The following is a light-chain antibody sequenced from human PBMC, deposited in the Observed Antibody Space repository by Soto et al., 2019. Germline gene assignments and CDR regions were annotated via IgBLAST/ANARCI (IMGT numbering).Light chain of an antibody. CDR1: ALPKQY. CDR3: QSADTSLRVV. CDR2: KDS. J-gene: IGLJ2*01. Sequence: SYELTQPPSVSVSPGQTARITCSGDALPKQYAYWYQQKPGQAPVLVIYKDSERPSGIPERFSGSSSGTTVTLTISGVQAEDEADYYCQSADTSLRVVFGGGTKLTVL. V-gene: IGLV3-25*03.